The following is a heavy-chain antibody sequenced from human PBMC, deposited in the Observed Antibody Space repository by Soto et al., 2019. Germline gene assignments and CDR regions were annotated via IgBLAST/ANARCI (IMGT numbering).Heavy chain of an antibody. CDR3: GRRDSSSSADY. V-gene: IGHV3-21*06. Sequence: GGSLRLSCTASGFPFSRVAMSWVRQAPGEGLEWVSSISSTGIYIYYADSVKGRFTISRDNAKNSLYLQMNSLRAEDTATYYCGRRDSSSSADYWGQGILVTVSS. CDR2: ISSTGIYI. D-gene: IGHD6-6*01. J-gene: IGHJ4*02. CDR1: GFPFSRVA.